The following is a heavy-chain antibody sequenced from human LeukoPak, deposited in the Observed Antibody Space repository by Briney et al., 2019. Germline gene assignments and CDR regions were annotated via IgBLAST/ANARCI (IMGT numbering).Heavy chain of an antibody. Sequence: PGGSLRLSCAASGFTFSDHYMDWVRQPPGKGLEWVGRTRNKANSYTTEYAASVKGRFSISRDDSKNSLYLQMNSLRTEDTAVYYCARRMSGGYYPLDYWGQGTLVTVSP. V-gene: IGHV3-72*01. J-gene: IGHJ4*02. CDR2: TRNKANSYTT. D-gene: IGHD1-26*01. CDR1: GFTFSDHY. CDR3: ARRMSGGYYPLDY.